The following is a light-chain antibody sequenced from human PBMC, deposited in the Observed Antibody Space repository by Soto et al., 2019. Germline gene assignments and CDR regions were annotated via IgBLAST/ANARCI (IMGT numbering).Light chain of an antibody. Sequence: EIVMTQSPATLSVSPGERATLSCRASQSVSTNLAWYQQKPGQAPRLLIYGASTTATGFPARFSGSGSGTEFILTISSLQSEDFAFYYCQQYSHWPTFGQGTNVEIK. CDR3: QQYSHWPT. V-gene: IGKV3-15*01. CDR2: GAS. CDR1: QSVSTN. J-gene: IGKJ1*01.